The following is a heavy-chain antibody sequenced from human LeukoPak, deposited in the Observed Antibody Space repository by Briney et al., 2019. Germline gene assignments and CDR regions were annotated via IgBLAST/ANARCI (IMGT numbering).Heavy chain of an antibody. Sequence: GGSLRLSCAASGFTFSNYEMNWVRQAPGKGLEWVLYISSSGNTTYYSDSVKGRFTISRDNAKNSLYLHMYRLRAEETAVYYCASNVGPRSRYPVLMDVGGEGTTVTVSS. CDR3: ASNVGPRSRYPVLMDV. D-gene: IGHD5-12*01. V-gene: IGHV3-48*03. CDR1: GFTFSNYE. J-gene: IGHJ6*02. CDR2: ISSSGNTT.